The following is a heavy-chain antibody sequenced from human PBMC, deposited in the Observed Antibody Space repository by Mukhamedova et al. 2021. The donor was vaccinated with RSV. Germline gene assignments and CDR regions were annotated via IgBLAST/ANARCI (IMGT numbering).Heavy chain of an antibody. D-gene: IGHD3-16*01. V-gene: IGHV3-23*01. Sequence: AEYMGGRFTISRDNSKNTLYLQMNSLRAEDTAVYYCAKGPLRTPRSYYYMDVWGKGTTVTFPS. J-gene: IGHJ6*03. CDR3: AKGPLRTPRSYYYMDV.